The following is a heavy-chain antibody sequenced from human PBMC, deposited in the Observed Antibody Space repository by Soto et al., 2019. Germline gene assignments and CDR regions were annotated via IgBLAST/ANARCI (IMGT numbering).Heavy chain of an antibody. CDR3: ARDQLEGNWFDP. CDR2: IYHSGST. Sequence: QLQLQESGSGLVRPSQTLSLTCAVSGGSISSGGYSWNWIRQPPGKGLEWIGYIYHSGSTLYNPSPKGRVXXXVXXSKNQFSLKLSSVTAADTAVYYCARDQLEGNWFDPWGQGTLVTVSS. J-gene: IGHJ5*02. V-gene: IGHV4-30-2*01. CDR1: GGSISSGGYS. D-gene: IGHD1-1*01.